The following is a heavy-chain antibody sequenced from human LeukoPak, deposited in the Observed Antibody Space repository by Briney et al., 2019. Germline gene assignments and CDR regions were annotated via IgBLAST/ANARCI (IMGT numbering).Heavy chain of an antibody. CDR2: FDPEDGET. J-gene: IGHJ4*02. CDR3: ATAYGYGGSTYYFDY. D-gene: IGHD1-26*01. CDR1: AYTLTELS. Sequence: ASVKVSCKVSAYTLTELSMHLVRQAPGKGLEWIRGFDPEDGETIYAQKFQGRVTMTEDTSTDTAYMELSSLRSEDTAVYYCATAYGYGGSTYYFDYWGQGTLVTVSS. V-gene: IGHV1-24*01.